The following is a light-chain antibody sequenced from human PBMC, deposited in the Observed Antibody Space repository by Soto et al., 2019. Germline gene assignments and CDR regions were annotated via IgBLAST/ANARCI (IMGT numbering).Light chain of an antibody. CDR3: QQYQSYPWT. Sequence: DIQMTQSPSTLSASVGDTVTITCRASQTISGWLAWYQQRPGKAPNLLIFDASTLESGVPSRFSGRGSGTEFTLTINSLQPDDSATYYCQQYQSYPWTFGQGTKVDIK. CDR1: QTISGW. J-gene: IGKJ1*01. CDR2: DAS. V-gene: IGKV1-5*01.